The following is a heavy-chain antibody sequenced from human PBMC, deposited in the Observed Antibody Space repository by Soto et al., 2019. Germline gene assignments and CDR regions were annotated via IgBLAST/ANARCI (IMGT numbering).Heavy chain of an antibody. Sequence: QVQLVESGGGVVQPGRSLRLSSAASRFTFSSYAMHWVRQAPGKGLEWVAVISYDGSNKYYADSVKGRFTISRDNSKNTLYLQMNSLRAEDTAVYYCASTDYGDYGTLGYWGQGTLVTVSS. CDR3: ASTDYGDYGTLGY. D-gene: IGHD4-17*01. J-gene: IGHJ4*02. V-gene: IGHV3-30-3*01. CDR2: ISYDGSNK. CDR1: RFTFSSYA.